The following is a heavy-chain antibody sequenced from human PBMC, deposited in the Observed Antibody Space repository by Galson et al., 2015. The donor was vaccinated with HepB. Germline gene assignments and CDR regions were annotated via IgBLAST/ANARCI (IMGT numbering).Heavy chain of an antibody. Sequence: SLRLSCAASGFTFSSYGMHWVRQAPGKGLEWVAVIWYDGSNKYYADSVKGRFTISRDNSKNTLYLQMNSLRAEDTAVYYCARDSVVITTRGGGLVYWGQGTLVTVSS. V-gene: IGHV3-33*01. CDR1: GFTFSSYG. J-gene: IGHJ4*02. D-gene: IGHD3-22*01. CDR2: IWYDGSNK. CDR3: ARDSVVITTRGGGLVY.